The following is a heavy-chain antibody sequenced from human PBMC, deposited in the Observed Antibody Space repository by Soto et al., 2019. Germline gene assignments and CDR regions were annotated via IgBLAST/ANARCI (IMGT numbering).Heavy chain of an antibody. Sequence: ETLSLPCTVSGGSISSYSWSWIRQPPGKGLEWIGYIYYSGSTNYNPSLKSRVTISVDTSKNQFSLKLSSVTAADTAVYYCARGDSGNDAFDIWGQGTMVTVSS. CDR3: ARGDSGNDAFDI. V-gene: IGHV4-59*01. CDR2: IYYSGST. J-gene: IGHJ3*02. D-gene: IGHD3-22*01. CDR1: GGSISSYS.